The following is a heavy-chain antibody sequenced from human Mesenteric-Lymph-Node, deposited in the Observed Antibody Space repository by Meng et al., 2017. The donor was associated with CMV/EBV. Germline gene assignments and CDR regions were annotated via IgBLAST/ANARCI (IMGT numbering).Heavy chain of an antibody. V-gene: IGHV4-34*01. D-gene: IGHD4-23*01. CDR1: GGSFSGYY. CDR3: ARHQRWLKSEGGFNY. Sequence: VQVPQWGAGLLKPAETLSLPCAVYGGSFSGYYWSWIRQPPGKGLEWIGEINHSGSTNYNPSLKSRVTISVDTSKNQFSLKLSSVTAADTAVYYCARHQRWLKSEGGFNYWGQGTLVTVSS. J-gene: IGHJ4*02. CDR2: INHSGST.